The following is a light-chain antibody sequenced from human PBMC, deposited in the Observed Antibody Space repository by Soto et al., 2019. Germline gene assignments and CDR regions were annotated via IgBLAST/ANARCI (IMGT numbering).Light chain of an antibody. CDR1: QGVRSY. Sequence: IHLTQSPSSLSASVGDRVTITCRASQGVRSYLAWFQQRPGKAPKLLIFGASTLQNGVPARFSGGGFGTEFTLTITSLQPEDFATYYCHQVYTYPRTFGQGTKVDI. CDR3: HQVYTYPRT. V-gene: IGKV1-9*01. J-gene: IGKJ1*01. CDR2: GAS.